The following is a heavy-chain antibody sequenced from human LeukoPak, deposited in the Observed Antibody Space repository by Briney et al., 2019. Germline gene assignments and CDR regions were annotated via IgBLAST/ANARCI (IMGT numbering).Heavy chain of an antibody. D-gene: IGHD2-2*02. V-gene: IGHV4-34*01. CDR1: GGSFSGYY. CDR2: INHSGST. J-gene: IGHJ3*02. Sequence: SETLSLTCTVSGGSFSGYYWSWIRQPPGKGLEGVGEINHSGSTNYNPSLKSRVTISVDTSKNQFSLKLSSVTAADTAVYYCANYCSSSSCHTRRAFDIWGQGPMVTVSS. CDR3: ANYCSSSSCHTRRAFDI.